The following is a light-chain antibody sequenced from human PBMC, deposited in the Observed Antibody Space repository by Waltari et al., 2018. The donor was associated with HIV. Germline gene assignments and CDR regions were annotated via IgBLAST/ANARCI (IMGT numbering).Light chain of an antibody. V-gene: IGKV3-20*01. Sequence: EVVLTQSPGALSLSPGENVSLSCRASKTVNSDYLAWYQQRRGQPPNLLLSGTSVRAPGVPGRFSGSGSGTVFTLTITRLEPEDFTTYLCQQFDDWEYTFGQGTQLDLK. J-gene: IGKJ2*01. CDR2: GTS. CDR3: QQFDDWEYT. CDR1: KTVNSDY.